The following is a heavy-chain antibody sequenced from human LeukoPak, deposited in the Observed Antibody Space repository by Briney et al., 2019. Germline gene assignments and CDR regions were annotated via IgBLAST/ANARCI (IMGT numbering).Heavy chain of an antibody. CDR1: GDSVSSNSAT. D-gene: IGHD5-24*01. CDR2: TNYRSKWNN. CDR3: ARAQRWLQSHGMDV. Sequence: SRTLSLTCAISGDSVSSNSATWNWIRQSPSRGLEWLGKTNYRSKWNNEYAVSVKSRITINPDTSKNQFSLQLNSVTPEDTAVYYCARAQRWLQSHGMDVWGQGTADTASS. J-gene: IGHJ6*02. V-gene: IGHV6-1*01.